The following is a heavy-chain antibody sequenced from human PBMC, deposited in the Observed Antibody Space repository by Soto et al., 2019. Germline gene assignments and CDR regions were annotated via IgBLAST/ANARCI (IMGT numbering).Heavy chain of an antibody. D-gene: IGHD5-12*01. CDR2: IYGIGSSSM. J-gene: IGHJ4*02. Sequence: PGGSLRLSCAGSGFSFSTYSMNWVRQAPGKGLEWVSSIYGIGSSSMDYADSVKGRFTISRDNAKNSLYLQMNSLRAEDTAVYYCARDRGYGGYGYWGQGTLVTVSS. V-gene: IGHV3-21*04. CDR3: ARDRGYGGYGY. CDR1: GFSFSTYS.